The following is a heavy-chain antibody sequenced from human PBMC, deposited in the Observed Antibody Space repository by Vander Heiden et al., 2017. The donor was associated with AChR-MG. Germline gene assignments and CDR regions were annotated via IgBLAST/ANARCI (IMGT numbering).Heavy chain of an antibody. D-gene: IGHD3-3*01. J-gene: IGHJ4*02. CDR3: ARDSADFGVVRGFDY. V-gene: IGHV4-31*03. CDR1: GCSISSGGYY. Sequence: QVQLQESGPGLVKPSQTLSLTCTVSGCSISSGGYYWSWIRQHPGKGLEWIGYIYYSGSTYYNPSLKSRVTISVDTSKNQFSLKLSSVTAADTAVYYCARDSADFGVVRGFDYWGQGTLVTVSS. CDR2: IYYSGST.